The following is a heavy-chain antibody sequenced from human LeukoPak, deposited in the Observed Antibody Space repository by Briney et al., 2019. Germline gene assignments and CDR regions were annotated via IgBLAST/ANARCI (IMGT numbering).Heavy chain of an antibody. D-gene: IGHD1-26*01. V-gene: IGHV1-24*01. J-gene: IGHJ4*02. Sequence: ASVKVSCKVSGYTLTELPIHWVRQAPGKGLEWMGGFDPDDGETVCAQMFQGRVTMTEDTSSDTASMELSSLRSEDTAVYYCATGTSGSYYVGLVRPIDYWGQGTLVTVSS. CDR1: GYTLTELP. CDR2: FDPDDGET. CDR3: ATGTSGSYYVGLVRPIDY.